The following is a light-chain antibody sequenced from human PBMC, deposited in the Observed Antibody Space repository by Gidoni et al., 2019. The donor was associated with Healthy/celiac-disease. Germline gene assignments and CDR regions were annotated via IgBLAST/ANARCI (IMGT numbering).Light chain of an antibody. CDR3: QQYDNLPIT. CDR1: QDISNY. CDR2: DAS. J-gene: IGKJ5*01. Sequence: DIQMTQSPSSLSASVGDRVTITCQASQDISNYLNWYQQKPGKAPKLLIYDASNLETGIPSRCSGSRSGTDFTFTISSLQPEDIATYYCQQYDNLPITFGQGTRLEIK. V-gene: IGKV1-33*01.